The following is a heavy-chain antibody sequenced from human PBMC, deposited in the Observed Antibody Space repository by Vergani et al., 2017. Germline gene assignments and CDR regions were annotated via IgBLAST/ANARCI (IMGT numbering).Heavy chain of an antibody. CDR2: IRYDGSNK. J-gene: IGHJ6*03. V-gene: IGHV3-30*02. CDR3: AKENPGYSSSWLYYYYYYMDV. D-gene: IGHD6-13*01. Sequence: QVQLVESGGGVVQPGGSLRLSCAASGFTFSSYGMHWVRQAPGKGLEWVAFIRYDGSNKYYADSVKGRFTISRDNSKNTLYLQMNSLRAEDTAVYYCAKENPGYSSSWLYYYYYYMDVWGKGTTVTVSS. CDR1: GFTFSSYG.